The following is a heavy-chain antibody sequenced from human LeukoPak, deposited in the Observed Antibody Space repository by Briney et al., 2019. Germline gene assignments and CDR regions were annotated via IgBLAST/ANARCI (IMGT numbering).Heavy chain of an antibody. V-gene: IGHV3-64D*06. CDR1: GFTFSSYA. CDR3: VRGDVLLWFGELLGTPSDFDY. Sequence: GGSLRLSCSASGFTFSSYAMHWVRQAPGKGLEYVSAISSNGGSIYYADSVKGRFTISRDNSKNTLYLQMSSLRAEDTAVYYCVRGDVLLWFGELLGTPSDFDYWGQGTLVTVSS. D-gene: IGHD3-10*01. CDR2: ISSNGGSI. J-gene: IGHJ4*02.